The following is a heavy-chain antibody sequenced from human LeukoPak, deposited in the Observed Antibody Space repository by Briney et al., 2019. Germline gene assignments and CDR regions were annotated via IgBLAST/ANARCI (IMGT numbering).Heavy chain of an antibody. D-gene: IGHD2-15*01. CDR3: AKDRSFGRSDGFDI. CDR1: GFTFSSYA. J-gene: IGHJ3*02. V-gene: IGHV3-30-3*01. Sequence: GRSLRLSCAASGFTFSSYAMHGVRQAPGKGLEWVAVISYDGSNKYYADSVKGRSTISRDNSKSTVYLEMNSLRAEDTAVYYCAKDRSFGRSDGFDIWGQGTMVTVSS. CDR2: ISYDGSNK.